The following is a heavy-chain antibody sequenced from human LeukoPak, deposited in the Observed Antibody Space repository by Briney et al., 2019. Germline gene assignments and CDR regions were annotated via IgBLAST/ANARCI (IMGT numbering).Heavy chain of an antibody. V-gene: IGHV4-39*01. CDR1: GGSISSSSYY. J-gene: IGHJ4*02. Sequence: PSETLSLTCTVSGGSISSSSYYWGWIRQPPGKGLEWIGSIYYSGSTYYNPSLKSRVTISVDTSKNQFSLKLSSVTAADTAVYYCASSIGVRYFDWLSFDYWGQGTLVTVSS. CDR2: IYYSGST. D-gene: IGHD3-9*01. CDR3: ASSIGVRYFDWLSFDY.